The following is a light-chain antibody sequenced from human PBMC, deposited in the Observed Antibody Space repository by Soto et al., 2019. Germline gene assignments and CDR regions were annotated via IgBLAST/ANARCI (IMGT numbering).Light chain of an antibody. CDR1: QSLSGDY. Sequence: EIVLTQSPGTLSLSPGERATLSCRASQSLSGDYLAWYQQKPGQAPRLLIYGASRRAAGIPDRCSGSGSGTDFTLTISRLEPEDFAVYYCQHYGNSLWTFGQGTKVEVK. CDR2: GAS. J-gene: IGKJ1*01. CDR3: QHYGNSLWT. V-gene: IGKV3-20*01.